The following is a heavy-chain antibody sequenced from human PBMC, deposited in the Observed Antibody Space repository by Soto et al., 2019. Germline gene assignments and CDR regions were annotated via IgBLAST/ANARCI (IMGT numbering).Heavy chain of an antibody. D-gene: IGHD5-18*01. J-gene: IGHJ4*02. CDR2: IYYSGST. Sequence: QVQLQESGPGLVKPSQTLSLTCTVSGGSITTGGYYWSWIRQHPGKGLEWIGYIYYSGSTSYNPSLKSRITMSVDTSKNQFSLKLNSVSAADTAVYYCARDDTRAGYDYRCQGTLVTVSS. CDR3: ARDDTRAGYDY. CDR1: GGSITTGGYY. V-gene: IGHV4-31*03.